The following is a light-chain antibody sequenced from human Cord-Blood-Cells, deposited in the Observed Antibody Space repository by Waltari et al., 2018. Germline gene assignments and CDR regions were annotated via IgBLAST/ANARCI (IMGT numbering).Light chain of an antibody. CDR2: DVS. J-gene: IGLJ1*01. V-gene: IGLV2-11*01. Sequence: QSALTQPRSVSGSPGQSVTISCTGTRSDVGGYNYVSWYQQHPAKAPTLMIYDVSKRPSGFLDCFSGSKSVNTASLTISGLQAEDEADYYCCSYAGSYTYVFGTGTKVTVL. CDR3: CSYAGSYTYV. CDR1: RSDVGGYNY.